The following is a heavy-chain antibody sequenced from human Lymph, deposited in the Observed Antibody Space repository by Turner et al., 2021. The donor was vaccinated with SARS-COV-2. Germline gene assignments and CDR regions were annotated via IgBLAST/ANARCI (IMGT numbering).Heavy chain of an antibody. V-gene: IGHV3-21*01. Sequence: VQLVESGGGLVKPGGYLRLSCAPSGFTFSSYSMNWVRPAPGQVLEWVSSFSSSSTYIYYADSLKGRFTISRDNAKNSLYLQMNCLSAEDTAVYYCARGTYYYDSSVYSGTNWFDPWGQGTLVTVSS. D-gene: IGHD3-22*01. CDR3: ARGTYYYDSSVYSGTNWFDP. J-gene: IGHJ5*02. CDR1: GFTFSSYS. CDR2: FSSSSTYI.